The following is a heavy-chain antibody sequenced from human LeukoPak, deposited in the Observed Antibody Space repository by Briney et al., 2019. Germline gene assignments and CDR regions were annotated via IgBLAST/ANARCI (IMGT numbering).Heavy chain of an antibody. CDR3: ARGSEGYCSGGGCYYGMDV. Sequence: GGSLRLSCAASGFTFSSYTMNWVRQAPGKGLEWVTYISSSSSYIYYADSVKGRFTISRDNAENSLYLQMNSLRAEDTAVYYCARGSEGYCSGGGCYYGMDVWGQGTTVTVSS. J-gene: IGHJ6*01. V-gene: IGHV3-21*01. CDR2: ISSSSSYI. CDR1: GFTFSSYT. D-gene: IGHD2-15*01.